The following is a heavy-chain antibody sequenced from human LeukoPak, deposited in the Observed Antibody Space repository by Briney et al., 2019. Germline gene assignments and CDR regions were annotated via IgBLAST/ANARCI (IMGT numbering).Heavy chain of an antibody. D-gene: IGHD2/OR15-2a*01. CDR1: VFTFSSYG. Sequence: GGSLRLSCAASVFTFSSYGMHLVRQAPGKGLEWVAVIWYDGSNKYYADSVKGRFTISRDNSKNTLYLQMDSLRAEDTAVYYCARGESHYYYYYGMDVWGQGTTVTVSS. J-gene: IGHJ6*02. CDR3: ARGESHYYYYYGMDV. V-gene: IGHV3-33*01. CDR2: IWYDGSNK.